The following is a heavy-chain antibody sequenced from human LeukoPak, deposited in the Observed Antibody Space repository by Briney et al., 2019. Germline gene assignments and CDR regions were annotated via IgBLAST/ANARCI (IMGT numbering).Heavy chain of an antibody. J-gene: IGHJ4*02. CDR3: ARLGIGVVPSAMLGDYYFDY. CDR2: IYYSGST. CDR1: GGSISSYY. Sequence: SETLSLTCTVSGGSISSYYWSWIRQPPGKGLKWIGYIYYSGSTNYNPSLKSRVTISVDTSKNQFSLKLTSVTAADTAVYYCARLGIGVVPSAMLGDYYFDYWGQGTLVTVSS. D-gene: IGHD2-2*01. V-gene: IGHV4-59*08.